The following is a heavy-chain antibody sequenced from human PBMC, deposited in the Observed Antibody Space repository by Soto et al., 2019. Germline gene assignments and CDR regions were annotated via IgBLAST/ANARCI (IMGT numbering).Heavy chain of an antibody. CDR2: ISAYNGNT. J-gene: IGHJ4*02. CDR3: ARVKGSYYDILTGYYCSDY. D-gene: IGHD3-9*01. CDR1: GYTFTSYG. V-gene: IGHV1-18*01. Sequence: ASVKVSCKASGYTFTSYGISWVRQAPGQGLEWMGWISAYNGNTNYAQKLQGRVTMTTDTSTSTAYMELRSLRSDDTAVYYCARVKGSYYDILTGYYCSDYWGQGTLVTVSS.